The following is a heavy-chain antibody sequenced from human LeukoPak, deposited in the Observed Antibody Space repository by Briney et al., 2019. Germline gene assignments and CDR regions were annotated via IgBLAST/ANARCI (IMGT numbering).Heavy chain of an antibody. Sequence: PGGSLRLSCAASGFTFSSYAMSWVRQAPGKGLEWVSAISGSGGSTYYADSVKGRFTISRDNSKNTLYLQMNSLRAEDTAVYYCAKGRSYYYGSGSYSTGFDYWGQGTLVTVSS. CDR1: GFTFSSYA. V-gene: IGHV3-23*01. CDR2: ISGSGGST. J-gene: IGHJ4*02. D-gene: IGHD3-10*01. CDR3: AKGRSYYYGSGSYSTGFDY.